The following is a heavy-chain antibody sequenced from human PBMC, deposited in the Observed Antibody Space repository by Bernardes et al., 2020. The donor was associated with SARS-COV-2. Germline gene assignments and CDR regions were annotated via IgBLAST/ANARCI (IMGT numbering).Heavy chain of an antibody. V-gene: IGHV4-61*02. CDR1: GGSISSGSYH. CDR3: ARRDSSSSYSYAY. J-gene: IGHJ4*02. CDR2: VSTSGNT. D-gene: IGHD6-6*01. Sequence: SETLSLTCTVSGGSISSGSYHWNWIRQPAGKGLEWIGRVSTSGNTDYNPSLKSRVTISIDTSKNQVSLKLTSVTAADTAVYYCARRDSSSSYSYAYWGQGTLVTVSS.